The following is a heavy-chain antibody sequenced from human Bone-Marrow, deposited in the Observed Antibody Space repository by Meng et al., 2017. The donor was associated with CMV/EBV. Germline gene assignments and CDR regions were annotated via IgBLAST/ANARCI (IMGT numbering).Heavy chain of an antibody. CDR1: GVSISSGGYY. CDR2: IYYSGST. CDR3: ARDRDVTWSAYSGGGMDV. J-gene: IGHJ6*02. Sequence: SETLSLTCAVSGVSISSGGYYWSWIRQHPGKGLEWIGYIYYSGSTYYNPSLKGRLTISVDTSNNQFSLKLNSVTAADTAVYYCARDRDVTWSAYSGGGMDVWGQGTTVTVSS. D-gene: IGHD3-3*01. V-gene: IGHV4-31*11.